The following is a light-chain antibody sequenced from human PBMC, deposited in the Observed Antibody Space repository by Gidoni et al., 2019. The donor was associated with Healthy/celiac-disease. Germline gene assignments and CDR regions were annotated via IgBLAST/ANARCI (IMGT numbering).Light chain of an antibody. CDR1: QTISSY. Sequence: DIQMTPSPSSLSASVGDRVTITCRASQTISSYLNWYQQKPGKAPKLLIYAASSLQSGVPSRFSGSGSGTDFTLTISSLQPEDFATYYCQQSYNTLFTFGPGTKVDIK. V-gene: IGKV1-39*01. J-gene: IGKJ3*01. CDR2: AAS. CDR3: QQSYNTLFT.